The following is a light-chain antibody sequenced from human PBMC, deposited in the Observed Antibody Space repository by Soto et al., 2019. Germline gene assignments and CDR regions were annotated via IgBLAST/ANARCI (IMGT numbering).Light chain of an antibody. J-gene: IGKJ1*01. Sequence: EIVFTKSPGTLSLSPREIATLSCRASQSVSSKVAWYQQTPGQDPRILIYGASTRATGIPARFSGSGSGTEVTLIISSLQSEDSAVYYCQQYNSWLWTFGQGTKVDIK. V-gene: IGKV3-15*01. CDR2: GAS. CDR3: QQYNSWLWT. CDR1: QSVSSK.